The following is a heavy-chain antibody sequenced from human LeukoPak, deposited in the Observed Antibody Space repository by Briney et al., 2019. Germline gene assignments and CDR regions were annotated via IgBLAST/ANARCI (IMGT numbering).Heavy chain of an antibody. CDR3: ARATTLFGVDKYFHY. D-gene: IGHD3-3*01. CDR2: IYSGDST. V-gene: IGHV3-53*01. CDR1: GFTVSTNY. J-gene: IGHJ4*02. Sequence: GGSLRLSCAASGFTVSTNYMSWVRQAPGKVLEWVSVIYSGDSTYYADSVKGRFTISRDNAKNSLYLQMNSLRAEDTAVYYCARATTLFGVDKYFHYWGQGTPVTVSS.